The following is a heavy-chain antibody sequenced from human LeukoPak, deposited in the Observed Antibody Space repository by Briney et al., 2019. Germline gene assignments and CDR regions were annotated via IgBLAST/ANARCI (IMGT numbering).Heavy chain of an antibody. Sequence: GRSLRLSCAASGFTFSSYGMHWVRQAPGKGLEWVAVISYDGSNKYYADSVKGRFTISRDNSKNTLYLQMNSLRAEDTAVYYCAKDKFRWFGETSSGSLDYWGQGTLVTVSS. CDR3: AKDKFRWFGETSSGSLDY. V-gene: IGHV3-30*18. CDR1: GFTFSSYG. D-gene: IGHD3-10*01. J-gene: IGHJ4*02. CDR2: ISYDGSNK.